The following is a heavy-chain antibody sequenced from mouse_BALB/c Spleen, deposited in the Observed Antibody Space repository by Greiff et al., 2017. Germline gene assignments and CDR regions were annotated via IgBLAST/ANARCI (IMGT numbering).Heavy chain of an antibody. J-gene: IGHJ2*01. CDR3: ARNGGLRRPYYFDY. CDR2: IWSGGST. V-gene: IGHV2-4-1*01. D-gene: IGHD2-2*01. CDR1: GFSLTSYG. Sequence: QVHVKQSGPGLVQPSQSLSITCTVSGFSLTSYGVHWVRQSPGKGLEWLGVIWSGGSTDYNAAFISRLSISKDNSKSQVFFKMNSLQADDTAIYYCARNGGLRRPYYFDYWGQGTTLTVSS.